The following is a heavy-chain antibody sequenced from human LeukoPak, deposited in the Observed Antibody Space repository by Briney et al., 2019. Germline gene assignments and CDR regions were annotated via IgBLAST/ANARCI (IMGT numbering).Heavy chain of an antibody. D-gene: IGHD6-19*01. V-gene: IGHV5-51*01. CDR1: GYRFINNW. J-gene: IGHJ3*02. CDR3: ARPLAGDDAFDI. CDR2: IYPGDSAT. Sequence: GESLKISCKDSGYRFINNWIGWVRQMPGKGLEWMGIIYPGDSATRYSLSFQGQVTISADKSINTAYLQWSSLTASDTAMYYCARPLAGDDAFDIWGQGTMVTVSS.